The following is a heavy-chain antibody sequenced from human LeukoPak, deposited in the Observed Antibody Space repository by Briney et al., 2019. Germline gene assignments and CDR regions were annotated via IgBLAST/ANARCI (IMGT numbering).Heavy chain of an antibody. Sequence: GASVKVSCKASGYTFTSYYMHWVRQAPGQGLEWMGLINPSGGSTDYAQKFQGRLTMTRDTSASTAYMELRSLKSDDTAVYYCARESNGGYGFDYWGQGTLVTVAS. CDR2: INPSGGST. J-gene: IGHJ4*02. V-gene: IGHV1-46*01. D-gene: IGHD6-25*01. CDR3: ARESNGGYGFDY. CDR1: GYTFTSYY.